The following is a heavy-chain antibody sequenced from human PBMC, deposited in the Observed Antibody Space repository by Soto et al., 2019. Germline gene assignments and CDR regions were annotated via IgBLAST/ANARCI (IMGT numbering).Heavy chain of an antibody. D-gene: IGHD3-10*01. V-gene: IGHV1-18*01. J-gene: IGHJ5*02. CDR2: VSAYNGNT. Sequence: ASVKVSCKASGYTFTRYGISWVRQAPAQGREWMGCVSAYNGNTNYAQKLQGRVTITTDTSTSTAYMALRRLRSDDTAVYYCARVPVSSRSYLTWFDPWGQGTLVTVSS. CDR3: ARVPVSSRSYLTWFDP. CDR1: GYTFTRYG.